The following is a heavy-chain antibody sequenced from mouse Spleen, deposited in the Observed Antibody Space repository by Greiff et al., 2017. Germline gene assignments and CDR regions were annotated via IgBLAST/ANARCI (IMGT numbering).Heavy chain of an antibody. CDR1: GYTFTSYW. J-gene: IGHJ2*01. CDR3: ARFGGLRRGGLDY. CDR2: IYPGSGST. D-gene: IGHD2-4*01. V-gene: IGHV1-55*01. Sequence: VQLQQSGAELVKPGASVKMSCKASGYTFTSYWITWVKQRPGQGLEWIGDIYPGSGSTNYNEKFKSKATLTVDTSSSTAYMQLSNLTSEDSAVYYCARFGGLRRGGLDYWGQGTTLTVSS.